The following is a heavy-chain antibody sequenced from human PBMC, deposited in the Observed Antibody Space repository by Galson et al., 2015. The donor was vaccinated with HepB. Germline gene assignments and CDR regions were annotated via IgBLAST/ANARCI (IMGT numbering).Heavy chain of an antibody. Sequence: SLRLSCAVSGLALSRFAISWVRQAPGKGLEWVSTITGSGGATFYAGSVRGRFTVSRDNTKNTLYLQMTSLGAEDTAVYYCAKNKGAGEHYHYSMDVWGKGTTVTVS. D-gene: IGHD1-26*01. V-gene: IGHV3-23*01. CDR3: AKNKGAGEHYHYSMDV. CDR2: ITGSGGAT. CDR1: GLALSRFA. J-gene: IGHJ6*03.